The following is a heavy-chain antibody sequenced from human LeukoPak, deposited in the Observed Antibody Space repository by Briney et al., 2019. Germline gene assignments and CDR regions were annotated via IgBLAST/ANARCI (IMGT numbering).Heavy chain of an antibody. CDR3: TAEKNGSPHY. D-gene: IGHD2-8*01. J-gene: IGHJ4*02. V-gene: IGHV4-39*07. CDR2: IYYTGST. CDR1: RGSVSSSTYY. Sequence: SETLSLTCTVSRGSVSSSTYYWSWVRQPPGKGLEWIASIYYTGSTYYNPSLKSRVTISLDMSKNEFFLTMTSVTAADTAVYFCTAEKNGSPHYWGQGTQVTVSS.